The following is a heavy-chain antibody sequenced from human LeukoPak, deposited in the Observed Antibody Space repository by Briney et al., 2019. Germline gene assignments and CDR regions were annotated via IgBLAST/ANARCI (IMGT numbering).Heavy chain of an antibody. CDR3: ARDSVAHDYGDYGWFDP. V-gene: IGHV1-2*02. CDR1: GYTFTGCY. Sequence: EASVKVSCKASGYTFTGCYMHWVRQAPGQGLEWMGWINPNSGGTNYAQKFQGRVTMTRDTSISTAYMELSRLRSDDTAVYYCARDSVAHDYGDYGWFDPWGQGTLVTVSS. D-gene: IGHD4-17*01. J-gene: IGHJ5*02. CDR2: INPNSGGT.